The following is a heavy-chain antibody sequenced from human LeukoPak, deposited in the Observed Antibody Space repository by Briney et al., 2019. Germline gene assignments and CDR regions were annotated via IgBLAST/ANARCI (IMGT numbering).Heavy chain of an antibody. Sequence: NTSETLSLTCTVSGGSISSYYWSWIRQPPGKGLEWVGYIYYSGSANYNPSLKSRVTISLDTSKNQFSLKLSSLTAADTAVYFCASGGSPRRSDYWGQGTLVTVSS. D-gene: IGHD3-10*01. CDR2: IYYSGSA. CDR1: GGSISSYY. V-gene: IGHV4-59*01. J-gene: IGHJ4*02. CDR3: ASGGSPRRSDY.